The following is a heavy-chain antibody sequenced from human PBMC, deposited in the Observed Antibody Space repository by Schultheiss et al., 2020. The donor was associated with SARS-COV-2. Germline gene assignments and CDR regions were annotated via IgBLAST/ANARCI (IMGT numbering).Heavy chain of an antibody. V-gene: IGHV3-9*01. CDR2: ISWNSGSI. D-gene: IGHD3-22*01. Sequence: GGSLRLSCAASGFTFDDYAMHWVRQAPGKGLEWVSGISWNSGSIGYADSVKGRFTISRDNAKNSLYLQMNSLRAEDTALYYCAKVTYYYDSSGLRYYFDYWGQGTLVTVSS. J-gene: IGHJ4*02. CDR1: GFTFDDYA. CDR3: AKVTYYYDSSGLRYYFDY.